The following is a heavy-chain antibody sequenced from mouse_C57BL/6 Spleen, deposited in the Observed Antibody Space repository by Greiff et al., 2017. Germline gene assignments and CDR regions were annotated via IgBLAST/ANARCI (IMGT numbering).Heavy chain of an antibody. V-gene: IGHV1-19*01. CDR2: INPYNGGT. CDR1: GYTFTDYY. D-gene: IGHD2-4*01. CDR3: ARDVYYDYPFAY. Sequence: VQLQQSGPVLVKPGASVKMSCKASGYTFTDYYMNWVKQSHGKSLEWIGVINPYNGGTSYNQKFKGKATLTVDKSSSTAYMELNSLTSEDSAVYYCARDVYYDYPFAYCGQGTLVTVSA. J-gene: IGHJ3*01.